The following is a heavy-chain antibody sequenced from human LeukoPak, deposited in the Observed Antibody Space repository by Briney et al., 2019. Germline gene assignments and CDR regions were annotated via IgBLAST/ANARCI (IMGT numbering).Heavy chain of an antibody. CDR3: ARALEYYYGSREGYFDY. J-gene: IGHJ4*02. CDR2: ISSSSYR. D-gene: IGHD3-10*01. V-gene: IGHV3-21*01. Sequence: GALRLSCAASGFTFSNYSMNWVRQAPGKGLEWVSVISSSSYRYYADSVKGRFTISRDNAKNSLYLQMNSLRAEDTAVYYCARALEYYYGSREGYFDYWGQGTLVTVSS. CDR1: GFTFSNYS.